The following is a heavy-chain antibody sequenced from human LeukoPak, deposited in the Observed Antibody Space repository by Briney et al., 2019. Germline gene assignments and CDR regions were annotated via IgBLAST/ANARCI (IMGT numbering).Heavy chain of an antibody. J-gene: IGHJ5*02. CDR3: ARDGGLVKRVANNWFDP. Sequence: ASVKVSCKASGYTFTSYYMHWVRQAPGQGLEWMGMINPSDGSANYAQKFQGRVTMTRDTSTSTVYMELSSLRSEDTAVYYCARDGGLVKRVANNWFDPWGQGTLVTVSS. D-gene: IGHD3-16*01. CDR1: GYTFTSYY. V-gene: IGHV1-46*01. CDR2: INPSDGSA.